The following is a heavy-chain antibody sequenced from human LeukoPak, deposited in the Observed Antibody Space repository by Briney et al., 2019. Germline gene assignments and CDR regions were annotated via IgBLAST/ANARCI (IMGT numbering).Heavy chain of an antibody. J-gene: IGHJ6*03. V-gene: IGHV1-69*01. Sequence: GSSVKVSCKASGGTFSSYAISWVRQAPGQGLEWMGGIIPIFGTANYAQKFQGRVTITADESTSTAYMELSSLRSEDTAVYYCAREVTGYCSSTSCYTDYYYYMDVWGKGTTVTVSS. CDR2: IIPIFGTA. CDR1: GGTFSSYA. D-gene: IGHD2-2*02. CDR3: AREVTGYCSSTSCYTDYYYYMDV.